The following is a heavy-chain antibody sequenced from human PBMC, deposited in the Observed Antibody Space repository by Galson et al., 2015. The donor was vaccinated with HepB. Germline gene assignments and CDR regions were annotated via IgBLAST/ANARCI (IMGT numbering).Heavy chain of an antibody. D-gene: IGHD6-19*01. CDR1: VFTVSSDY. J-gene: IGHJ4*02. CDR2: IYSGGST. CDR3: ARVAVAGIYLDY. Sequence: LRLSCAASVFTVSSDYMTWVRQPPGKGLEWVAVIYSGGSTYYADFVKGRFTISRDNSQNTLYLQMNSLRPEDTAVFYCARVAVAGIYLDYWGQGTLVTVSS. V-gene: IGHV3-66*02.